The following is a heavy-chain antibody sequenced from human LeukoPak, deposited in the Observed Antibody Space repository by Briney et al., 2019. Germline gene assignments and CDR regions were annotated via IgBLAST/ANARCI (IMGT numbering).Heavy chain of an antibody. CDR1: GGSISSSSYY. V-gene: IGHV4-39*01. CDR2: IYYSGST. Sequence: SETLSLTCTVSGGSISSSSYYWGWIRQPPGKGLEWIGSIYYSGSTYYNPSLKSRVTISVDTSKNQFSLKLSSVTAADTAVYYCASLGEGSPERYWGQGTLVTVSS. J-gene: IGHJ4*02. CDR3: ASLGEGSPERY. D-gene: IGHD1-14*01.